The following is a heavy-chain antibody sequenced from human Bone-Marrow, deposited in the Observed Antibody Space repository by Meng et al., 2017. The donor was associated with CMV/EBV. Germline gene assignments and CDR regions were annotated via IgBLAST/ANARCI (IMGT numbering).Heavy chain of an antibody. V-gene: IGHV4-39*07. D-gene: IGHD2/OR15-2a*01. CDR1: GGPISSNYY. Sequence: QPQLQEPGPGRVKPSEPLSLTCTVSGGPISSNYYWGWIRQSPGKGLEWIGSLYYNGDTYYNPSLKSRVTLSVDTSKNQFSLKLNSVIAADTAVYYCAQRIYIDSYYFDSWGQGTLVTVSS. J-gene: IGHJ4*02. CDR2: LYYNGDT. CDR3: AQRIYIDSYYFDS.